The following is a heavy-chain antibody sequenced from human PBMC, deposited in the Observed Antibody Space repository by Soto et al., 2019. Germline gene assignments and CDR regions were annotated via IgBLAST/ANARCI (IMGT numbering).Heavy chain of an antibody. V-gene: IGHV5-51*01. CDR1: GYSFTSYW. J-gene: IGHJ6*03. D-gene: IGHD7-27*01. Sequence: GESLKISCKGSGYSFTSYWIGWVRQMPGKGLEWMGIIYPGDSDTRYSPSFQGQVTISADKSISTAYLQWSSLKASDTAMYYCARILTASYYYLDVWGKGTTVTVSS. CDR3: ARILTASYYYLDV. CDR2: IYPGDSDT.